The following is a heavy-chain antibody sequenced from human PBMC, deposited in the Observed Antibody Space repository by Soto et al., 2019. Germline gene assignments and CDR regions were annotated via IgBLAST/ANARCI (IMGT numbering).Heavy chain of an antibody. CDR1: GGSFSGYY. CDR2: INHSGSS. D-gene: IGHD3-10*01. J-gene: IGHJ4*02. CDR3: ARGRVGKSITMVRGLKQTRYFDY. V-gene: IGHV4-34*01. Sequence: SETLSLTCAVYGGSFSGYYWSWIRQPPGKGLEWIGEINHSGSSNYNPSLKSRVTISVDTSKNQFSLKLSSVPAADTAVYYCARGRVGKSITMVRGLKQTRYFDYWGQGTLVTVSS.